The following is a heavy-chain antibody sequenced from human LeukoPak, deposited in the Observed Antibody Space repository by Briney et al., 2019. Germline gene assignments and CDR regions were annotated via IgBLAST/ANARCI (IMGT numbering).Heavy chain of an antibody. CDR2: ISAYNGNT. D-gene: IGHD6-19*01. V-gene: IGHV1-18*01. Sequence: ASVKVSCTASGYSFTSYGISWVRQAPGQGLEWMGWISAYNGNTYYTQNLQGGVTMTRDTSTGTAYMELRSLRSDDTAVYYCARDGVQFYTNGWYADYWGQGTLVTVSS. CDR1: GYSFTSYG. J-gene: IGHJ4*02. CDR3: ARDGVQFYTNGWYADY.